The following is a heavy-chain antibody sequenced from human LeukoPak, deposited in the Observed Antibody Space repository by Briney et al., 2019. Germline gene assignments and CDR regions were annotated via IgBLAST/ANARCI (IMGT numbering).Heavy chain of an antibody. V-gene: IGHV4-34*01. CDR1: GGFFRGYY. CDR3: ASRYYDILTGYYYFQH. CDR2: INHGGST. Sequence: SETLSLACDVYGGFFRGYYWSWIRQPPGKGLEWIGEINHGGSTNYNPSLKSRVTISVDTSKNQFSLKLSSVTAADTAVYYCASRYYDILTGYYYFQHWGQGTLVTVSS. J-gene: IGHJ1*01. D-gene: IGHD3-9*01.